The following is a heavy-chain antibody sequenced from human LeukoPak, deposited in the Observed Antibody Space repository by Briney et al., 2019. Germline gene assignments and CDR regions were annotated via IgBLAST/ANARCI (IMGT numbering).Heavy chain of an antibody. J-gene: IGHJ6*03. V-gene: IGHV4-30-4*08. CDR2: IYYSGST. Sequence: SETLSLTCTVSGGSISSGDYYWSWIRQPPGKGLEWIGCIYYSGSTYYNPSLKSRVTISVDTSKNQFSLKLSSVTAADTAVYYCARVRRVQLWLMGYYYYYMDVWGKGTTVTVSS. CDR1: GGSISSGDYY. D-gene: IGHD5-18*01. CDR3: ARVRRVQLWLMGYYYYYMDV.